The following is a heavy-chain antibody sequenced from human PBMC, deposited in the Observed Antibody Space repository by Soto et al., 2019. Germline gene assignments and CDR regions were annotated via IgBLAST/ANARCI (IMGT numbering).Heavy chain of an antibody. CDR2: ISGSGGST. Sequence: GGSLRLSCAASGFTFSSYAMSWVRQAPGKGLEWVSAISGSGGSTYYADSVKGRFTISRDNSKKTLYLQMNSLRAEDTAVYYCAKGIAARPNYYYGMDVWGQGTTVTVSS. J-gene: IGHJ6*02. D-gene: IGHD6-6*01. V-gene: IGHV3-23*01. CDR3: AKGIAARPNYYYGMDV. CDR1: GFTFSSYA.